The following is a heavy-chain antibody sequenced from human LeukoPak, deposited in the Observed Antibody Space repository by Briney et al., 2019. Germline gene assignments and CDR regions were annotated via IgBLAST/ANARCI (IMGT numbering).Heavy chain of an antibody. V-gene: IGHV3-66*04. CDR2: IYSGGST. D-gene: IGHD3-22*01. CDR3: ARHYYDSSGYLDY. CDR1: GFTVSSNY. J-gene: IGHJ4*02. Sequence: GSLRLSCAASGFTVSSNYMSWVRQAPGKGLEWVSVIYSGGSTYYADSVKGRFTISRDNSKNTLYLQMNSLRAEDTAVYYCARHYYDSSGYLDYWGQGTLVTVSS.